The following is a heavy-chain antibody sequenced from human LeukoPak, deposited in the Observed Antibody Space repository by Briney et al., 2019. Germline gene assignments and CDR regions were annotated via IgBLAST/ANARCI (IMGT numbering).Heavy chain of an antibody. CDR2: ISAYNGNT. CDR3: ARVGKGYYGSGSYGGWFDP. CDR1: GYTFTSYG. J-gene: IGHJ5*02. V-gene: IGHV1-18*01. Sequence: ASVKVSCKASGYTFTSYGISWVRQAPGQGLEWMGWISAYNGNTNYAQKLQGRVTMTTDTSTSTAYMELRSLRSEDTAVYYCARVGKGYYGSGSYGGWFDPWGQGTLVTVSS. D-gene: IGHD3-10*01.